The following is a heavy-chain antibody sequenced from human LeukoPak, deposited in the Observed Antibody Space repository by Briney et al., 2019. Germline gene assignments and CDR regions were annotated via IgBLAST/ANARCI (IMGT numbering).Heavy chain of an antibody. J-gene: IGHJ4*02. CDR2: IKRDGSEK. D-gene: IGHD1-26*01. CDR3: ARDREARYFDY. V-gene: IGHV3-7*01. CDR1: GFTFSSYW. Sequence: GGSLRLSCAASGFTFSSYWMSWVRQAPGKGLEWVANIKRDGSEKYYVDSVKGRFTISRDNAKNSLYLQMNSLRAEDTAVYYCARDREARYFDYWGQGTLVTVSS.